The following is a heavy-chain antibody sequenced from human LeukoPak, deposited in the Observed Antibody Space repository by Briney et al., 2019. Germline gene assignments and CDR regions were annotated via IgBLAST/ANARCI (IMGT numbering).Heavy chain of an antibody. CDR3: ARLVVAATLFDY. CDR1: GGSISSSSYY. V-gene: IGHV4-39*01. Sequence: SETLSLTCTVSGGSISSSSYYWGWIRQPPGKGLEWIGSIFYSGSTYYTPSLRSRVTISVDASKNQLSLKLSSVTAADMAVYYCARLVVAATLFDYWGQGTLVTVSS. CDR2: IFYSGST. J-gene: IGHJ4*02. D-gene: IGHD2-15*01.